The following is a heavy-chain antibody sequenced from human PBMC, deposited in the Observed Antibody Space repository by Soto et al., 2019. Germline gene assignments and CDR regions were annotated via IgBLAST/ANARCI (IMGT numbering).Heavy chain of an antibody. CDR3: ARDFVYGTSSGDGFDY. CDR2: ISAYNGNT. CDR1: GYTFTGYG. D-gene: IGHD6-6*01. J-gene: IGHJ4*02. Sequence: QVQLVQSGAEVKKPGASVKVSCKASGYTFTGYGMSWVRQAPGQGLEWMGWISAYNGNTNYEQKVQGRVTMTTDTSTTTAYMELRSLRSDDTAVYYCARDFVYGTSSGDGFDYWGQGTLVTVSS. V-gene: IGHV1-18*04.